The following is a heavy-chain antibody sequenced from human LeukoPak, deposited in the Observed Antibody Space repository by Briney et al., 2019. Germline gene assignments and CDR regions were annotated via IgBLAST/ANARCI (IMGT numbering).Heavy chain of an antibody. J-gene: IGHJ5*02. CDR3: ARVEMYSSSWGISAHNWFDP. Sequence: ETLSLTCTVSGGSISSSSYYWGWIRQPPGKGLEWIGSIYYSGSTYYNPSLKSRVTISVDTSKNQFSLKLSSVTAADTAVYYCARVEMYSSSWGISAHNWFDPWGQGTLVTVSS. CDR2: IYYSGST. V-gene: IGHV4-39*07. CDR1: GGSISSSSYY. D-gene: IGHD6-13*01.